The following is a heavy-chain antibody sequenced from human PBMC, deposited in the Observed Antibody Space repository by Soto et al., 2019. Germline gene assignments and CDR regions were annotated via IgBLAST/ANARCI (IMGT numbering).Heavy chain of an antibody. CDR1: GGTFISYA. Sequence: SVKVSCNASGGTFISYAISLVRQAPGQGLEWMGGIIPIFGTANYAQKFQGRVTITADESTSTAYMELSSLRSEDTAVYYCARDGEGGGNSNYYYGMDVWGQGTKVTVSS. D-gene: IGHD2-21*02. J-gene: IGHJ6*02. V-gene: IGHV1-69*13. CDR2: IIPIFGTA. CDR3: ARDGEGGGNSNYYYGMDV.